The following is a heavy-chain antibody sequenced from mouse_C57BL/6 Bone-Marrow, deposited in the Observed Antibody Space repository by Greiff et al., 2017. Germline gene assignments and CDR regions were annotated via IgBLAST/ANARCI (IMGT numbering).Heavy chain of an antibody. Sequence: EVNLVESGGGLVKPGGSLKLSCAASGFTFSSYAMSWVRQTPEKRLEWVATISDGGSYTYYPDNVKGRFTISRDNAKNNLYLQMSHLKSEDTAMYYCARASYDYDGYYYAMDYWGQGTSVTVSS. D-gene: IGHD2-4*01. CDR3: ARASYDYDGYYYAMDY. CDR2: ISDGGSYT. V-gene: IGHV5-4*03. CDR1: GFTFSSYA. J-gene: IGHJ4*01.